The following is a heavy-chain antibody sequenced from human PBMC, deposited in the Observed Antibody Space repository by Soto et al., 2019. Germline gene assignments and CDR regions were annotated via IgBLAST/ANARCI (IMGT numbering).Heavy chain of an antibody. D-gene: IGHD4-17*01. Sequence: SETLSLTCAVSGGFISSGGYSWSWIRQPPGKGLEWIGYMYHSGSTYYNPSLKSRVTISIDRSKNQFSLKLSSVTAADTAVYYCATMGTPVTGLYYFDYWGQGTLVTVSS. CDR3: ATMGTPVTGLYYFDY. J-gene: IGHJ4*02. CDR1: GGFISSGGYS. CDR2: MYHSGST. V-gene: IGHV4-30-2*01.